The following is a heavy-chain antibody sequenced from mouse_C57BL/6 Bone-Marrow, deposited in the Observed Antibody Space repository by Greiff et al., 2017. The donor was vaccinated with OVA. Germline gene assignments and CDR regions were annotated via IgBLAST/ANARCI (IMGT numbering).Heavy chain of an antibody. V-gene: IGHV1-54*01. Sequence: QVQLKESGAELVRPGTSVKVSCKASGYAFTNYLIEWVKQRPGQGLEWIGVINPGSGGTNYNEKFKGKATLTADKSSSTAYMQLSSLTSEDSAVYFCARLALTTVVAGDAMDYWGQGTSVTVSS. CDR2: INPGSGGT. J-gene: IGHJ4*01. D-gene: IGHD1-1*01. CDR3: ARLALTTVVAGDAMDY. CDR1: GYAFTNYL.